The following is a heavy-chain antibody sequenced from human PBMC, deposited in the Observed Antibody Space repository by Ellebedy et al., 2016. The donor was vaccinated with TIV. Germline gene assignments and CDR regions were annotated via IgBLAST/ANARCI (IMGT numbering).Heavy chain of an antibody. CDR2: MLYDGSDE. V-gene: IGHV3-30*03. CDR3: ARETFNDVDLKVWGVFDI. D-gene: IGHD1-1*01. J-gene: IGHJ3*02. Sequence: GGSLRLSCTASGFTFSTYGVHWVRQAPGKGLEWVAGMLYDGSDEYYADSVKGRFTISRDNSKNTLYLQMNSLRAEDTAVYYCARETFNDVDLKVWGVFDIWGQGTMVTVSS. CDR1: GFTFSTYG.